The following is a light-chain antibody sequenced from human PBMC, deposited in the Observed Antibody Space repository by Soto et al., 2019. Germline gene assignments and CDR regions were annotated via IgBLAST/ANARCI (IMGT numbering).Light chain of an antibody. CDR2: ATS. CDR1: QGISDY. V-gene: IGKV1-16*01. J-gene: IGKJ3*01. CDR3: QQCDTYPFT. Sequence: DIQVTQSPSSLSSSAGDRVTITCRTSQGISDYLSWFQQKTGKAPKSLIFATSNLQSGGPSRFSGSGCATDFITTISSLQPEDFANYYCQQCDTYPFTFGPGTTVDMK.